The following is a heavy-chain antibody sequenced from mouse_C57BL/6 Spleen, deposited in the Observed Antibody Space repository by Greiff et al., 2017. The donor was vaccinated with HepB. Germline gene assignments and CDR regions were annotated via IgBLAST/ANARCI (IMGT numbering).Heavy chain of an antibody. V-gene: IGHV3-6*01. CDR1: GYSITSGYY. D-gene: IGHD1-1*01. J-gene: IGHJ1*03. Sequence: EESGPGLVKPSQSLSLTCSVTGYSITSGYYWNWIRQFPGNKLEWMGYISYDGSNNYNPSLKNRISITRDTSKNQFFLKLNSVTTEDTATYYCARGIYYYGSSYEWYFDVWGTGTTVTVSS. CDR3: ARGIYYYGSSYEWYFDV. CDR2: ISYDGSN.